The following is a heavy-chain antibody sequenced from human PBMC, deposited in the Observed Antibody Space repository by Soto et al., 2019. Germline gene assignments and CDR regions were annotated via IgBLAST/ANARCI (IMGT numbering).Heavy chain of an antibody. J-gene: IGHJ6*02. D-gene: IGHD1-26*01. CDR2: ISSSGDAI. V-gene: IGHV3-48*02. CDR3: AGEHGGSTWFVGVYYFFGMDV. Sequence: EVQLVESGGDLVQPGGSLRLSCAASGFIFSDYTMTWVRQAPGRGLEFVSHISSSGDAIFYAESVKGRFTVSRDNAKNSLYQKMKSLRDDDTAVYCCAGEHGGSTWFVGVYYFFGMDVWGQGTEVTVSS. CDR1: GFIFSDYT.